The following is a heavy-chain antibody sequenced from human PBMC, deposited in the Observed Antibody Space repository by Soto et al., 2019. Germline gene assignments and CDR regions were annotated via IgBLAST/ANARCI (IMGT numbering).Heavy chain of an antibody. CDR2: ISYDGINK. CDR3: VRELDDYSKKPVDY. CDR1: GFTFSSYT. Sequence: GGSLRLSCAASGFTFSSYTMHWVRQAPGKGLEWVAVISYDGINKYYADSVRGRFTISRDNSKNTLYLQMNSLRPEDTAVYYCVRELDDYSKKPVDYWGQGTLVTVSS. D-gene: IGHD4-4*01. V-gene: IGHV3-30-3*01. J-gene: IGHJ4*02.